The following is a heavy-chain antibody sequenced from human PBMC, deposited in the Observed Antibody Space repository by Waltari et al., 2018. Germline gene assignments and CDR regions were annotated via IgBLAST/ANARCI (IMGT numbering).Heavy chain of an antibody. CDR1: GYTFTSYY. CDR2: INPSGGST. D-gene: IGHD4-17*01. Sequence: QVQLVQSGAEVKKPGASVKVSCKASGYTFTSYYLHWVRQAPGQGLEWMGIINPSGGSTSYAQKFQGRVTMTRDTSTSTVYMELSSLRSEDTAVYYCARPRGDYGEVDYWGQGTLVTVSS. CDR3: ARPRGDYGEVDY. J-gene: IGHJ4*02. V-gene: IGHV1-46*01.